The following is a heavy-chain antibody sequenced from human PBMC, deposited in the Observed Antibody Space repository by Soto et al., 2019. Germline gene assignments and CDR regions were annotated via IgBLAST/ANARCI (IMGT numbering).Heavy chain of an antibody. V-gene: IGHV3-11*01. CDR1: GFTFSDYY. D-gene: IGHD5-18*01. CDR2: ISSSGSTI. J-gene: IGHJ6*01. Sequence: GGSLRLSCAASGFTFSDYYMSWIRQAPGKGLEWVSYISSSGSTIYYADSVKGRFTISRHNAKNSLYLQMNSLRAQDTAVYYSARDGGTAMVTEVERDYYCYGMEVWGQGTTVTVSS. CDR3: ARDGGTAMVTEVERDYYCYGMEV.